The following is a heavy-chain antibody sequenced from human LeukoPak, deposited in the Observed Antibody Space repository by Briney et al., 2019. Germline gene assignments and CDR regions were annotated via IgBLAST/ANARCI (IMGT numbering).Heavy chain of an antibody. CDR2: IDTNTGNP. CDR1: GYTFNNFV. CDR3: ARRADYESGGYLDY. Sequence: ASVKVSCKTSGYTFNNFVMNWVRQAPGQGLEWMGWIDTNTGNPTYVQRFTGRFVFSVDASVNTAYLQISSLKAEDTAVYYCARRADYESGGYLDYWGQGILVTVSS. J-gene: IGHJ4*02. V-gene: IGHV7-4-1*02. D-gene: IGHD3-22*01.